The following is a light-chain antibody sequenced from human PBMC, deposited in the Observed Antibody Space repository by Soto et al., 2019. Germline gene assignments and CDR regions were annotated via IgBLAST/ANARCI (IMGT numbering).Light chain of an antibody. V-gene: IGLV2-14*01. Sequence: QSVLTQPASVSGSPGQSITISCTGTSTDVGGYNYVSWHQHHPGKAPKLLIYEVSHRPSGVSNRFSGSKSGNTASLTISGLQAEDEADYYCSSYTSSSTFVFGSGTKVTVL. CDR2: EVS. CDR3: SSYTSSSTFV. J-gene: IGLJ1*01. CDR1: STDVGGYNY.